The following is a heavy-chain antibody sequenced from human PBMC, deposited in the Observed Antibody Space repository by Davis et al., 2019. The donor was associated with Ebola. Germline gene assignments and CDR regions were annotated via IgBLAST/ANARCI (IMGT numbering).Heavy chain of an antibody. D-gene: IGHD3-22*01. V-gene: IGHV1-18*01. Sequence: ASVKVSCKASGGTFSSYAISWVRQAPGQGLEWMGWISAYNGNTNYAQKLQGRVTMTTDTSTSTAYMELRSLRSDDTAVYYCARACWDYYYDSRLFYYYYGMDVWGQGTTVTVSS. CDR1: GGTFSSYA. CDR3: ARACWDYYYDSRLFYYYYGMDV. CDR2: ISAYNGNT. J-gene: IGHJ6*02.